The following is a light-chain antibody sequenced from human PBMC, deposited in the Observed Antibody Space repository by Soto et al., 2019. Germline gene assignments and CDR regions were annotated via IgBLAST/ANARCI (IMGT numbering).Light chain of an antibody. CDR2: EVS. J-gene: IGLJ1*01. CDR3: FSYTSSGTYV. V-gene: IGLV2-14*01. Sequence: QSALTQPASVSGSPGQSITISCTGTSSDVGGYNYVSWSQQHPGKAPKLIIYEVSNRPSGVSNRFSGSKSGNTASLTISGLQAEDETDYYCFSYTSSGTYVFGTGTKLTVL. CDR1: SSDVGGYNY.